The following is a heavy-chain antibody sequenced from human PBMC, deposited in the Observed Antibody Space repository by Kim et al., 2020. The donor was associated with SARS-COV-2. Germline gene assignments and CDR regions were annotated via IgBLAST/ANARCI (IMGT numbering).Heavy chain of an antibody. V-gene: IGHV3-33*01. D-gene: IGHD3-16*02. CDR3: ARDDYDYVWGSYRLNYYYYYGMDV. Sequence: GGSLRLSCAASGFTFSSYGMHWVRQAPGKGLEWVAVIWYDGSNKYYADSVKGRFTISRDNSKNTLYLQMNSLRAEDTAMYYCARDDYDYVWGSYRLNYYYYYGMDVWGQGTTVTVSS. CDR2: IWYDGSNK. CDR1: GFTFSSYG. J-gene: IGHJ6*02.